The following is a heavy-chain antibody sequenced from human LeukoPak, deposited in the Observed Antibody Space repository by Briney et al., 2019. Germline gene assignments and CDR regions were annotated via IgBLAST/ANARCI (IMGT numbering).Heavy chain of an antibody. CDR3: ARHSGSSPHYFDY. Sequence: SETLSLTCTVSGGSISSYYWSWIRQPPGKGLEWIGFIYYTGSTKYNPSLKSRVTISVDTSKNQFSLKLSSVTAVDTAVYYCARHSGSSPHYFDYWGQGSLVPVSS. CDR1: GGSISSYY. CDR2: IYYTGST. D-gene: IGHD1-26*01. J-gene: IGHJ4*02. V-gene: IGHV4-59*08.